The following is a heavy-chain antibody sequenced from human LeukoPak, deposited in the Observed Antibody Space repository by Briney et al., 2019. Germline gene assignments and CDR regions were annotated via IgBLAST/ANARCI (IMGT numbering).Heavy chain of an antibody. J-gene: IGHJ4*02. Sequence: SETLSLTCTVSGGSISTYYWSWIRQPAGKGLEWIGRIYTSGSTSGSTNYNPSLKSRVTMSVDTSKHQFSLKLSSVTAADTAVYYCARAAAGTGNFDYWGQGTLVTVSS. V-gene: IGHV4-4*07. D-gene: IGHD6-13*01. CDR1: GGSISTYY. CDR3: ARAAAGTGNFDY. CDR2: IYTSGSTSGST.